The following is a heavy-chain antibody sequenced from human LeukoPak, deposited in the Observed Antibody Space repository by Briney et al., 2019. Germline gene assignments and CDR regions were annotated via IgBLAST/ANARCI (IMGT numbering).Heavy chain of an antibody. V-gene: IGHV1-18*01. CDR1: GYTFTSYG. D-gene: IGHD3-22*01. CDR2: ISAYNGNT. J-gene: IGHJ3*02. CDR3: ARAMLVVVTPYDAFDI. Sequence: ASVKVSCKASGYTFTSYGISWVRQAPGQGLEWMGWISAYNGNTNYAQKLQGRVTMTTDTSTSTAYMELRSLRSVDTAVYYCARAMLVVVTPYDAFDIWGQGTTVTVSS.